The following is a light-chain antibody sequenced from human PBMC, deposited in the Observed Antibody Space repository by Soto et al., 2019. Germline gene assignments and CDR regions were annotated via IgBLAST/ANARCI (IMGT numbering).Light chain of an antibody. CDR1: QGISSW. V-gene: IGKV1-12*01. Sequence: DIQMTQSPSSVSASVGDRVSITCRASQGISSWLAWYQQKPGRAPKFLFYTGSSLQSGVPSRFSGTGSGTDFTLTISILQPENVATYYCQQANSFPLTFAEGTKVEIK. J-gene: IGKJ4*01. CDR3: QQANSFPLT. CDR2: TGS.